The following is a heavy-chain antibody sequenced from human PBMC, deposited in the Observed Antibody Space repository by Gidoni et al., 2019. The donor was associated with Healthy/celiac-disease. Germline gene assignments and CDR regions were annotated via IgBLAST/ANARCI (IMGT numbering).Heavy chain of an antibody. D-gene: IGHD3-3*01. CDR3: ARMPSGGVVILCNDAFDI. CDR1: GGPISSGGYY. V-gene: IGHV4-31*03. J-gene: IGHJ3*02. Sequence: VQLQESGPGLVKPSQTLSLTCTVSGGPISSGGYYWSWIRQHPGKGLEWIGYIYYSGSTYYNPSLKSRVTISVDTSKNQFSLKLSSVTAADTAVYYCARMPSGGVVILCNDAFDIWGQGTMVTVSS. CDR2: IYYSGST.